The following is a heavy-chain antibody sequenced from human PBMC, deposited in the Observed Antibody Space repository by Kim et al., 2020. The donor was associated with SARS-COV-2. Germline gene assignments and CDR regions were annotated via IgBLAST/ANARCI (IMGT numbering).Heavy chain of an antibody. Sequence: GGSLRLSCAASGFIFSDHYMDWVRQAPGKGLEWVGRSRNKANSYTTEYAASVKGRFTMSRDDSKNSLYLQMNSLKTEDTAVYYCTYSGTYYPSYWGQGTL. J-gene: IGHJ4*02. CDR1: GFIFSDHY. CDR2: SRNKANSYTT. V-gene: IGHV3-72*01. D-gene: IGHD1-26*01. CDR3: TYSGTYYPSY.